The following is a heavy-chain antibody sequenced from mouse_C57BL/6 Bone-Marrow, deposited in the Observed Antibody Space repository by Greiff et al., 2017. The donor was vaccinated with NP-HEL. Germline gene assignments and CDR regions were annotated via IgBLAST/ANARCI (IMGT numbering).Heavy chain of an antibody. CDR1: GYTFTSYW. V-gene: IGHV1-50*01. Sequence: QVQLQQPGAELVKPGASVKLSCKASGYTFTSYWMQWVKQRPGQGLAWIGEIDPSDSSTNYNQKFKGKATLTVDTSSSTAYMQLSSLTSEDSAVYYCARITTVVAPHFDYWGQGTTLTVSS. CDR3: ARITTVVAPHFDY. CDR2: IDPSDSST. J-gene: IGHJ2*01. D-gene: IGHD1-1*01.